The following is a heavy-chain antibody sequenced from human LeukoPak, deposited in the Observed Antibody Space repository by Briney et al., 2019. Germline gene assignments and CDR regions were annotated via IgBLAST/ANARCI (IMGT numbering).Heavy chain of an antibody. CDR1: GGSFSGYY. Sequence: PSETLSLTCAVYGGSFSGYYWSWIRQPPGKGLEWIGEINHSGSTNYNPSLKSRVTISVDTSKNQFSLKLSSVTAADTAVYYCARDRGSGWYSYYYYYGMDVWGQGTTVTVSS. CDR2: INHSGST. CDR3: ARDRGSGWYSYYYYYGMDV. D-gene: IGHD6-19*01. V-gene: IGHV4-34*01. J-gene: IGHJ6*02.